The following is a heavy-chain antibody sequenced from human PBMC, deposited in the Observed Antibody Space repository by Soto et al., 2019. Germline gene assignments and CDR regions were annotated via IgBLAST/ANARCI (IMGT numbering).Heavy chain of an antibody. Sequence: SETLSLTCTVSGGSISSYYWSWIRQPPGKELDWIGYIYYSGSTNYNPSLKSRVTISVDTSKNQFSLKLSSVTAADTAVYYCARGTPRGFGELWYYYYGMDVWGQGTTVTVSS. CDR1: GGSISSYY. V-gene: IGHV4-59*01. D-gene: IGHD3-10*01. CDR2: IYYSGST. CDR3: ARGTPRGFGELWYYYYGMDV. J-gene: IGHJ6*02.